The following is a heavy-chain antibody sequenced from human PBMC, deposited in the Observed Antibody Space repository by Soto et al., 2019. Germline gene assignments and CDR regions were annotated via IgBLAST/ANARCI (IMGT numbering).Heavy chain of an antibody. V-gene: IGHV5-51*01. Sequence: GASLKISCKGSGYSFTIYGIGWVRQMPGKVLDWMGIIYPGDCDTGXXPAFQGQXXIAADECISTXDLQWXGVRASDTAMYYCARLVVPASSSAYCGQGTLVTVSX. CDR3: ARLVVPASSSAY. CDR1: GYSFTIYG. CDR2: IYPGDCDT. J-gene: IGHJ4*02. D-gene: IGHD2-2*01.